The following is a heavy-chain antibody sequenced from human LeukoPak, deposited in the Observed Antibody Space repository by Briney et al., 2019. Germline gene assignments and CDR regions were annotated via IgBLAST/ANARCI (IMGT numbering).Heavy chain of an antibody. CDR3: ARAGRYCGGGRCCSDDHFDF. CDR1: GYTFTSYD. J-gene: IGHJ4*02. CDR2: MNPSSGKT. Sequence: ASVKVSCKGSGYTFTSYDINWMRQATGQGPEWLGWMNPSSGKTGYAQKFQGRVTMTANTSISTAYLDLAGLICDDTAVYYCARAGRYCGGGRCCSDDHFDFWGQGTPVTVSS. D-gene: IGHD2-15*01. V-gene: IGHV1-8*01.